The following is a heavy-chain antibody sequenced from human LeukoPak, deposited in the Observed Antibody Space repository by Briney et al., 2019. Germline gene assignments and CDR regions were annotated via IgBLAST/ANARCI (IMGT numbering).Heavy chain of an antibody. D-gene: IGHD3-3*01. V-gene: IGHV4-30-4*01. CDR1: DDSISSSDYY. CDR3: ARQDYDSSYGLDV. CDR2: IYYSGNT. J-gene: IGHJ6*02. Sequence: SETLSLTCTVPDDSISSSDYYWNWIRQPPGKGLEWIGSIYYSGNTYYNPSLKSRVTISVDTSKNQFSLRLNSVTAADTAVYYCARQDYDSSYGLDVWGQGTAVTVSS.